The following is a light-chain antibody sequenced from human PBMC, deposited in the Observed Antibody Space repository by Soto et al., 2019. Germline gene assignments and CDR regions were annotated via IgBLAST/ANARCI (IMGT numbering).Light chain of an antibody. Sequence: EIVMTQSPATLSVSPGGRATLSCRASQSVSSNLAWYQQKPGQAPRLLIYGASTRATGIPARFSGSGSGTDFTLTISRLEPEDFAVYYCQQYGSSPITFGQGTRLEIK. J-gene: IGKJ5*01. V-gene: IGKV3-15*01. CDR1: QSVSSN. CDR2: GAS. CDR3: QQYGSSPIT.